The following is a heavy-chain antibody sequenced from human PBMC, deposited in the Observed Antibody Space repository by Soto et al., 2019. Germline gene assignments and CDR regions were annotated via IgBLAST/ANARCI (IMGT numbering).Heavy chain of an antibody. D-gene: IGHD6-13*01. CDR2: INHSGST. Sequence: PSETLSLTCAVYGGSFSGYYWSWIRQPPGKGLEWIGEINHSGSTNYNPSLRSRVTISVDTSKNQFSLKLSSVTAADTAVYYCARSSREQQLDPGRYFDYWGQGTLVTVSS. CDR3: ARSSREQQLDPGRYFDY. CDR1: GGSFSGYY. J-gene: IGHJ4*02. V-gene: IGHV4-34*01.